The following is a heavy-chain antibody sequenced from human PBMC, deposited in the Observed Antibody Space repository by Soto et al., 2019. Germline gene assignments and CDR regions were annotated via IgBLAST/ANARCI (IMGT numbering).Heavy chain of an antibody. CDR2: MNPNSGNT. CDR3: ARENTLIEYSSSSEGYNWFDP. V-gene: IGHV1-8*01. J-gene: IGHJ5*02. D-gene: IGHD6-6*01. Sequence: GASVKVSCKASGYTFTSYDINWIRQATGQGIEWMGWMNPNSGNTGYAQKFQGRVTMTRNTSISTAYMELSSLRSEDTAVYYCARENTLIEYSSSSEGYNWFDPWGQGTLVTVSS. CDR1: GYTFTSYD.